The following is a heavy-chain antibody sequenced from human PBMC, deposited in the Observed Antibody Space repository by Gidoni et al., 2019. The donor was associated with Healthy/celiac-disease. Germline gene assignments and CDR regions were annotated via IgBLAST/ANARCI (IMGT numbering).Heavy chain of an antibody. CDR1: GGSVSSGSYY. J-gene: IGHJ3*02. CDR2: IYYSGST. CDR3: AGYRGTAMVRDALDI. V-gene: IGHV4-61*01. Sequence: QVQLQESGPGLVKPSETLSLTCTVSGGSVSSGSYYWSWIRQPPGKGLEWIGYIYYSGSTNYNPSLKSRVTISVDTSKNQFSLKLSSVTAADTAVYYCAGYRGTAMVRDALDIWGQGTMVTVSS. D-gene: IGHD5-18*01.